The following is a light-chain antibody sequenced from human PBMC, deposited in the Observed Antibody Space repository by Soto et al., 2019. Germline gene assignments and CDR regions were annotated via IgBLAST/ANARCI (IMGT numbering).Light chain of an antibody. V-gene: IGKV1-5*01. CDR2: DAS. CDR3: QQYNTYPWT. CDR1: QTVSQW. Sequence: DIQMTQSPSTLSASVGDRVTISCRASQTVSQWLAWYQQKGEKAPKLLIYDASRLQSGVPSRFSGGGSATEFTLTISSLQTDDFATYYCQQYNTYPWTFGQGTKVDIK. J-gene: IGKJ1*01.